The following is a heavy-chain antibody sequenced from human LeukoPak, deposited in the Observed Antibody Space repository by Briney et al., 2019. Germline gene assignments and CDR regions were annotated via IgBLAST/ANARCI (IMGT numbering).Heavy chain of an antibody. CDR3: ARESSYYGMDV. Sequence: PGGSLRLSCAASGFTVSSNYMSWVRQAPGKGLEWVSVIYSGGSTYYADSVKGRFTISRDNSKNTLYLQMNSLRAEDTAVYHCARESSYYGMDVWDQGTTVTVSS. J-gene: IGHJ6*02. CDR1: GFTVSSNY. V-gene: IGHV3-66*01. CDR2: IYSGGST. D-gene: IGHD2-2*01.